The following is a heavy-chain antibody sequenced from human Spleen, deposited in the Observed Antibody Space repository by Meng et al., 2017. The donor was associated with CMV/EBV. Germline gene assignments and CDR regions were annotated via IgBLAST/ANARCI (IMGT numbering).Heavy chain of an antibody. CDR3: ARASSVIAAAVLEH. CDR2: ISAYNGGR. D-gene: IGHD6-25*01. J-gene: IGHJ1*01. V-gene: IGHV1-18*01. Sequence: ASGYPFIIFGISWVRQVPGKGLEWMGWISAYNGGRESAQNFQGRFTMTTDTSSRTVYMELRSLTSDDTAVYYCARASSVIAAAVLEHWGQGTLVTVSS. CDR1: GYPFIIFG.